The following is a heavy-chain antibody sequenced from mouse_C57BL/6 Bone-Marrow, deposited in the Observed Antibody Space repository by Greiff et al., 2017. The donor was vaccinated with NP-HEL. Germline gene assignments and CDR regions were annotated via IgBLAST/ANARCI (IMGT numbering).Heavy chain of an antibody. V-gene: IGHV1-7*01. J-gene: IGHJ2*01. Sequence: QVQLQQSGAELAKPGASVKLSCKASGYTFTSYWMHWVKQRPGQGLEWIGYINPSSGYTKYNQKFKDKATLTADKSSSTADMQLSSLTYADSAVYYCASRPTPTGTGDYWGQGTTLTVSS. CDR3: ASRPTPTGTGDY. D-gene: IGHD4-1*01. CDR2: INPSSGYT. CDR1: GYTFTSYW.